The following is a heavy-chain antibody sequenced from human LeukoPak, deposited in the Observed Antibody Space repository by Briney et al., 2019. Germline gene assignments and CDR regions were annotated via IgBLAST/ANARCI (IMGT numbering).Heavy chain of an antibody. CDR1: GFTFSTYS. J-gene: IGHJ4*02. CDR3: ATYSSGWYLVY. Sequence: GGSLRLSCAASGFTFSTYSMNWVRQAPGKGLEWVSFISSSSSAIYYADSVKGRFTISRDDAKDSLYLQMNSLRDGDTAVYYCATYSSGWYLVYWGQGTLVTVSS. D-gene: IGHD6-19*01. CDR2: ISSSSSAI. V-gene: IGHV3-48*02.